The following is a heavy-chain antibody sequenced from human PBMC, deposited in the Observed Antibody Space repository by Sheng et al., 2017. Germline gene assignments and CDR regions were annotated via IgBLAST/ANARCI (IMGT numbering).Heavy chain of an antibody. Sequence: QVQLQESGPGLVKPSETLSLTCTVSGGSISSYYWSWIRQPAGKGLEWIGRIYTSGSTNYNPSLKSRVTMSVDTSKNQFSLKLSSVTAADTAVYYCARDLSIVVVPAAIANWYFDLWGLAPWSL. D-gene: IGHD2-2*01. CDR2: IYTSGST. CDR1: GGSISSYY. CDR3: ARDLSIVVVPAAIANWYFDL. V-gene: IGHV4-4*07. J-gene: IGHJ2*01.